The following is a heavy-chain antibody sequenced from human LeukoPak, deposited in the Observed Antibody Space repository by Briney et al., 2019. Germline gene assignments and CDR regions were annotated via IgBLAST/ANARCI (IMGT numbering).Heavy chain of an antibody. V-gene: IGHV2-70*11. J-gene: IGHJ3*02. CDR3: ARIGTAQGVSVWAFDI. CDR2: IDWDDDK. CDR1: GFSLSTSGMC. D-gene: IGHD3-16*01. Sequence: SGPALVKPTQTLTLTCAFSGFSLSTSGMCMTWIRQPPGKALEWLARIDWDDDKYYSTSLKTRLTISKDTSKNQVVLTMTNMDPVDTATYYCARIGTAQGVSVWAFDIWGQGTMVTLSS.